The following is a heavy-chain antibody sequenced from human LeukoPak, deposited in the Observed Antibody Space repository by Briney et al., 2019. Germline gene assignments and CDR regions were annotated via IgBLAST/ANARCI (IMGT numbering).Heavy chain of an antibody. CDR2: IIPIFGTA. V-gene: IGHV1-69*13. CDR1: GGTFSSYA. D-gene: IGHD1-26*01. CDR3: ARDQPIVGATALDY. J-gene: IGHJ4*02. Sequence: GASVKVSCKASGGTFSSYAISWVRQAPGQGLEWMGGIIPIFGTANYAQKFQGRVTITADESTSTAYMELSSLRSEDTAVYYCARDQPIVGATALDYWGQGTLVTASS.